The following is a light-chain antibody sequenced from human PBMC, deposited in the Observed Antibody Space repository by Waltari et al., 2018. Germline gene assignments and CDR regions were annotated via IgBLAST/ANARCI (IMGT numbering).Light chain of an antibody. CDR3: QQGYSVPYT. V-gene: IGKV1-39*01. CDR2: AAS. CDR1: QTISNY. Sequence: DIQMTQSPSSLSASVGDRFIITCRASQTISNYFNWYQQKPGKAPKVLISAASTLQSGVPSRFSGSRSGTDFTLIITSLQPEDFATYYCQQGYSVPYTFGQGTKLEIK. J-gene: IGKJ2*01.